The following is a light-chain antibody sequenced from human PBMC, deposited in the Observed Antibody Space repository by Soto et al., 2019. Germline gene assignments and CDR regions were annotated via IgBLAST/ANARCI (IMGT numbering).Light chain of an antibody. CDR1: NSNIGSNT. CDR2: SNN. CDR3: ASWDDSLNGVV. Sequence: QAVVTQPPSASGTPGQRVSISCSGSNSNIGSNTVNWYQQVPGAAPKLLIYSNNQRPSGVPDRFSASKSATSASVAISGLQSEDKADYYCASWDDSLNGVVFGGGTKLTVL. J-gene: IGLJ2*01. V-gene: IGLV1-44*01.